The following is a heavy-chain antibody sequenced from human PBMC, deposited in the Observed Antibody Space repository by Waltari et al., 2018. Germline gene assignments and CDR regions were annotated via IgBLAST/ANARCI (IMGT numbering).Heavy chain of an antibody. V-gene: IGHV1-18*01. J-gene: IGHJ3*02. CDR1: GYTFTSYG. D-gene: IGHD2-21*01. Sequence: VQSGAEVKKPGASVKVSCKASGYTFTSYGISWVRQAPGQGLEWMGWISAYNGNTNYAQKLQGRVTMTTDTSTSTAYMELRSLRSDDTAVYYCARDKEAYCGGDCSWAAFDIWGQGTMVTVSS. CDR3: ARDKEAYCGGDCSWAAFDI. CDR2: ISAYNGNT.